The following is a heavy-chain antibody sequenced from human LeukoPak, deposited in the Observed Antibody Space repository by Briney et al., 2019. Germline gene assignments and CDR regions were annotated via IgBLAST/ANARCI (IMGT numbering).Heavy chain of an antibody. CDR3: ARLGFRYSTRYFDS. Sequence: ASVKVSCKTSGYTFTNYDITWVRRAPGQGLEWMGLISAYNGNTNYAQKLQGRVTMTTDTSTSAAYMELRSLRSDDTAVYYCARLGFRYSTRYFDSWGQGTLVTVSS. V-gene: IGHV1-18*01. J-gene: IGHJ4*02. CDR2: ISAYNGNT. CDR1: GYTFTNYD. D-gene: IGHD1-26*01.